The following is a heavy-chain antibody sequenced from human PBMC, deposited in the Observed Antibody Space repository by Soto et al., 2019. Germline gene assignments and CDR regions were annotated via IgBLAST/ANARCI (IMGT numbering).Heavy chain of an antibody. J-gene: IGHJ4*02. CDR1: GFTFSAYA. CDR2: ISYDESNI. D-gene: IGHD3-22*01. CDR3: AKDTFYHDSSGYYVFDY. Sequence: GGSLRLSCAASGFTFSAYAMHWVRQAPGKGLEWVAVISYDESNIYYTDSVKGRFTISRDNSKNTLYLQMDSLRVEDTAVYYCAKDTFYHDSSGYYVFDYWGQGTLVTVSS. V-gene: IGHV3-30*18.